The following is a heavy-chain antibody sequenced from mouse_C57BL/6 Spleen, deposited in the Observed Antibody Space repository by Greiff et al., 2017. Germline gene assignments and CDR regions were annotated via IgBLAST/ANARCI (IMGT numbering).Heavy chain of an antibody. D-gene: IGHD2-4*01. Sequence: VQLQQSGAELVRPGTSVKVSCKASGYAFTNYLIEWVKQRPGQGLEWIGVINPGSGGTNYNEKFKGKATLTADKSSSTAYMQLSSLTSEDSAVYFCARRDYDGAMDDWGQGTSVTVSS. CDR2: INPGSGGT. CDR1: GYAFTNYL. V-gene: IGHV1-54*01. J-gene: IGHJ4*01. CDR3: ARRDYDGAMDD.